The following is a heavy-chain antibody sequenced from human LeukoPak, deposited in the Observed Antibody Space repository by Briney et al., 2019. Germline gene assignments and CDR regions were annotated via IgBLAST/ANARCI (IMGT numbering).Heavy chain of an antibody. Sequence: PGGSLRLSCAASGFTVSDNYMSWVRQAPGKGLEWVSVIDNGGNTYYADSVKGRFTISRGNSKNTLYLQMNSLRAEDTAVYYCARDGSARSLGNWGQGTLVSVSS. D-gene: IGHD6-6*01. CDR3: ARDGSARSLGN. V-gene: IGHV3-53*01. CDR1: GFTVSDNY. J-gene: IGHJ4*02. CDR2: IDNGGNT.